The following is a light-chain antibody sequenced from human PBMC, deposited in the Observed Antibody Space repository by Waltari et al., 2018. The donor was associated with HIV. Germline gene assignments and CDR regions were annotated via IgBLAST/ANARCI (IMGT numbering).Light chain of an antibody. CDR2: GAS. CDR1: QNVENK. CDR3: QQYKNWPPLT. Sequence: ETVMTQSPATLSASPGERVTLPCRASQNVENKLAWYQQKPGQRPRLLIYGASTGATGIPGRFSGSGSGTQFTLTISSLQSEDSAIYYCQQYKNWPPLTFGQGTKVEIK. J-gene: IGKJ1*01. V-gene: IGKV3-15*01.